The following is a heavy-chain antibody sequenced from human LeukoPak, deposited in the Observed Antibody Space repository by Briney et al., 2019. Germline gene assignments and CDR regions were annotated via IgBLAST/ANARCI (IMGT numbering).Heavy chain of an antibody. V-gene: IGHV3-30-3*02. CDR1: GFTFSNYF. D-gene: IGHD1-1*01. CDR2: IANDGSHT. J-gene: IGHJ3*02. CDR3: AKRAGTPFRDAFDI. Sequence: GGSLRLSCAASGFTFSNYFMHWVRQAPGKGLEWVADIANDGSHTFYVESVKGRFTISRDNSKNTLYLQMSSLRAEDTAVYYCAKRAGTPFRDAFDIWGQGTTVTVSS.